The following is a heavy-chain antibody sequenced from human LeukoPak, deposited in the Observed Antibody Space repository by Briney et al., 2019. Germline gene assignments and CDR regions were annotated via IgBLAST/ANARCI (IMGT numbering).Heavy chain of an antibody. CDR2: IYSSGIT. V-gene: IGHV3-53*01. Sequence: PGGSLRLSCAASGFTVSSNYTSWVRQAPGKGLEWVSVIYSSGITYYADSVKGRFTISRDNSKNTLYLQMNSLRAEDTAVYYCAREGYTSGWYRLWGQGTLVTVSS. J-gene: IGHJ4*02. CDR1: GFTVSSNY. D-gene: IGHD6-19*01. CDR3: AREGYTSGWYRL.